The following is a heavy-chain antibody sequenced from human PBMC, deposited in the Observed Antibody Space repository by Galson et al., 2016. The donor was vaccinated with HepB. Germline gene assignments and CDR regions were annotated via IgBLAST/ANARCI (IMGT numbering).Heavy chain of an antibody. CDR3: ARDNGVGRGGYGKYSRDVIYYYGLDV. Sequence: ETLSLTCSVSGASVSSNYWSWIRQPAGKGLEWIGRISTSGSTNYNHSLKSRVTISVDVSKNQLSLKLGSVTAADTAVYYCARDNGVGRGGYGKYSRDVIYYYGLDVWGKGTTVTVSS. V-gene: IGHV4-4*07. CDR2: ISTSGST. J-gene: IGHJ6*04. CDR1: GASVSSNY. D-gene: IGHD3-10*01.